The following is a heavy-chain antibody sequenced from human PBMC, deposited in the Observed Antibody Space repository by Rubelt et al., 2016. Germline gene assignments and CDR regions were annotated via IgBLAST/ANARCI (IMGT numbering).Heavy chain of an antibody. D-gene: IGHD1-26*01. CDR3: ARRRRYSGSSYWYFDL. CDR2: INHSGST. V-gene: IGHV4-34*01. CDR1: GGSFSGYY. J-gene: IGHJ2*01. Sequence: QVQLQQWGAGLLKPSETLSLTCAVYGGSFSGYYWSWIRQPPGKGLEWIGEINHSGSTNYNQSLKSRVTISVDTSKNQFALKLTSVTAADTAVYYCARRRRYSGSSYWYFDLWGRGTLVTVSS.